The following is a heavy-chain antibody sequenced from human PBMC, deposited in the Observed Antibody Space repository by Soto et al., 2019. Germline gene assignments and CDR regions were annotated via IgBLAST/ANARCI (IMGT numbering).Heavy chain of an antibody. J-gene: IGHJ6*02. CDR1: GYRFTSYW. V-gene: IGHV5-51*01. CDR3: ARLLGYCSSTSCREENYGMDV. Sequence: PGESLKISSKGSGYRFTSYWIGWVRQMPGKGLEWMGIIYPGDSDTRYSPSFQGQVTISADKSISTAYLQWSSLKASDTAMYYCARLLGYCSSTSCREENYGMDVWGQGTTVTVSS. CDR2: IYPGDSDT. D-gene: IGHD2-2*01.